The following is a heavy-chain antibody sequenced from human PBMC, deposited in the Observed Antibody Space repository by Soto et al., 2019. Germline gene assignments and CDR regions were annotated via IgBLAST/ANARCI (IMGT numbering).Heavy chain of an antibody. CDR1: GFTFSTYA. V-gene: IGHV3-23*01. Sequence: EVKLLESGGGLVQPGGSLRLSCAASGFTFSTYAMSWVRQAPGKGLEWVSGITSSGTSTFYADSVKGWFTISRDNSKNTVYLQMNSLRDEDTALYFCAKVLPAEIYWGQGILVTVSS. D-gene: IGHD2-2*01. J-gene: IGHJ4*02. CDR3: AKVLPAEIY. CDR2: ITSSGTST.